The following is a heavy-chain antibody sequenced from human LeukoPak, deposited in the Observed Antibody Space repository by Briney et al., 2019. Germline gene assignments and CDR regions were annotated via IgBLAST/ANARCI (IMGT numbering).Heavy chain of an antibody. V-gene: IGHV4-59*01. CDR1: GGSITGYP. Sequence: SETLSLTCSVSGGSITGYPWSWIRQTPGKGLEWIGYIYYNGDTHYNPSLNSRLSMSVDTPNKQFSLNLRSVTAADTAVYYCVRGPYGSSISNWFDPWGQGLLVTVSS. D-gene: IGHD3-10*01. CDR2: IYYNGDT. CDR3: VRGPYGSSISNWFDP. J-gene: IGHJ5*02.